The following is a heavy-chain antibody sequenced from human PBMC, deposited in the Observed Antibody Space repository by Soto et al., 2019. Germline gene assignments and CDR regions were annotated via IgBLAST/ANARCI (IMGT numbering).Heavy chain of an antibody. CDR2: ISGSDDST. Sequence: GGSLRLSCAASGITFSSYGMSWVRQAPGKGLEWVSVISGSDDSTYYADSVRGRFTISRDNSKNTLYLQMNSLRAEDTAIYYCAKAYDGSGYSQFDNWGQGTLVTVSS. D-gene: IGHD3-22*01. V-gene: IGHV3-23*01. CDR1: GITFSSYG. CDR3: AKAYDGSGYSQFDN. J-gene: IGHJ4*02.